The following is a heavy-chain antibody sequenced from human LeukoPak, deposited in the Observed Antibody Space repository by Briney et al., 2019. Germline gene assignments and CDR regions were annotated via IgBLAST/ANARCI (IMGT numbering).Heavy chain of an antibody. CDR1: GFTFSSYW. Sequence: GGSLRLSCAASGFTFSSYWMSWVRQAPGKGLEWVANIKQDGSEKYYVDSVKGRFTISRDNAKNSLYLQMNSLRAEDTAVYYCARSGYFGRIAVAGIWRFDYWGQGTLVTVSS. V-gene: IGHV3-7*01. CDR3: ARSGYFGRIAVAGIWRFDY. J-gene: IGHJ4*02. CDR2: IKQDGSEK. D-gene: IGHD6-19*01.